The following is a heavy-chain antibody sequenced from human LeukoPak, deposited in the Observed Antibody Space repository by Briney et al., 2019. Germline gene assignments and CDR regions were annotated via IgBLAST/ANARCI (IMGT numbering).Heavy chain of an antibody. D-gene: IGHD3-3*01. CDR1: GFTFSSYS. V-gene: IGHV3-21*01. J-gene: IGHJ4*02. CDR3: ARAPDKDYFWSGYLSSQLFDY. CDR2: ISSSSSYI. Sequence: PGGSLRLSCAASGFTFSSYSTNWVRQAPGKGLEWVSSISSSSSYIYYADSVKGRFTISRDNAKNSLYLQMNSLRAEDTAVYYCARAPDKDYFWSGYLSSQLFDYWGQGTLVTVSS.